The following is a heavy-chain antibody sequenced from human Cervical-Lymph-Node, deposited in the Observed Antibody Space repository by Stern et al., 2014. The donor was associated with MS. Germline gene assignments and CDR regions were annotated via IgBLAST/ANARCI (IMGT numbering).Heavy chain of an antibody. CDR2: IYSGGST. V-gene: IGHV3-53*04. CDR3: ATGGSGWPDYYYYYGMDV. J-gene: IGHJ6*02. Sequence: EVQLVESGGGLVQPGGSLRLSCAASGFTVSSNYMSWVRQAPGKGLEWVSVIYSGGSTSFADSVKGRFTISRHNSKNTLYLQMNSLRAEDTAVYYCATGGSGWPDYYYYYGMDVWGQGTTVTVSS. D-gene: IGHD6-19*01. CDR1: GFTVSSNY.